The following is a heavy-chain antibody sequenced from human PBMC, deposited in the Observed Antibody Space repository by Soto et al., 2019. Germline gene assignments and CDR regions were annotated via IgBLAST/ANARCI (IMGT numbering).Heavy chain of an antibody. V-gene: IGHV1-69*01. D-gene: IGHD3-16*02. CDR2: RIPILGTT. CDR3: ARGYLYYSGGRYRSGMDV. Sequence: QVQLVQSGAEVKKPGASVKVSCKASGNTFSKYAISWVRQAPGQGLEWMGGRIPILGTTKYSQQFQGRVTITEEETTRTGYMELRTVLPENAAVDYCARGYLYYSGGRYRSGMDVWGQG. J-gene: IGHJ6*02. CDR1: GNTFSKYA.